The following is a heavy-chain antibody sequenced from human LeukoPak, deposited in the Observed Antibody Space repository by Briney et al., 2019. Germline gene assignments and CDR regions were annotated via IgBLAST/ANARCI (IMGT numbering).Heavy chain of an antibody. CDR2: IKQDGGDK. J-gene: IGHJ4*02. V-gene: IGHV3-7*05. CDR1: GFTFNNYW. D-gene: IGHD2-2*02. CDR3: ARGYMTADY. Sequence: GGSLRLSCVASGFTFNNYWMSWVRQAPGKGLERVASIKQDGGDKYYVDSVRGRFTISRDNAKNSLYLQMSSLRAGDTAVYYCARGYMTADYWGQGSLVTVSS.